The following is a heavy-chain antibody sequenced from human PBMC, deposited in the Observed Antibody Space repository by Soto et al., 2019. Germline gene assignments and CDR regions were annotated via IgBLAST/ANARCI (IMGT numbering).Heavy chain of an antibody. V-gene: IGHV6-1*01. CDR1: GDSVSSNSAA. J-gene: IGHJ6*02. CDR3: ARDQEMANNYYYYYGMDV. CDR2: TYYRSKWYN. Sequence: PSQTLSLTCAISGDSVSSNSAAWNWIRQSPSRGLEWLGRTYYRSKWYNDYAVSVKSRITINPDTSKNQFSLQLNSVTPEDTAVYYCARDQEMANNYYYYYGMDVWGQGTTVTV. D-gene: IGHD5-12*01.